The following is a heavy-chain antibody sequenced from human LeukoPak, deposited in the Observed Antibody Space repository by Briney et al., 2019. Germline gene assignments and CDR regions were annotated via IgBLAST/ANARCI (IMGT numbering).Heavy chain of an antibody. V-gene: IGHV3-15*01. J-gene: IGHJ4*02. Sequence: PGGSPRLSCAAPGFTVTNAWMSWVRQAPGEGLEWVGRIKSKTDGGTTDYAAPVKGRFTISRDDSKNTLYLQMNSLKTEDTAVYYCTTEGWLLTSQRYYFDYWGQGTLVTVSS. D-gene: IGHD5-12*01. CDR2: IKSKTDGGTT. CDR3: TTEGWLLTSQRYYFDY. CDR1: GFTVTNAW.